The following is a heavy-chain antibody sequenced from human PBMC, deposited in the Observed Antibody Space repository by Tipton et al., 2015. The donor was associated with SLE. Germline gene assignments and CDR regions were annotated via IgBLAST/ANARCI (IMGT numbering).Heavy chain of an antibody. J-gene: IGHJ6*02. D-gene: IGHD6-6*01. CDR3: ARIYRSSSGYGMDV. V-gene: IGHV3-21*01. CDR2: ISSSSSYI. Sequence: SLRLSCAASGFTFSSYSMNWVRQAPGKGLEWVSSISSSSSYIYYADSVKGRFTISRDNAKNSLYLQMNSLRAEDTAVYYCARIYRSSSGYGMDVWGQGSTVTVSS. CDR1: GFTFSSYS.